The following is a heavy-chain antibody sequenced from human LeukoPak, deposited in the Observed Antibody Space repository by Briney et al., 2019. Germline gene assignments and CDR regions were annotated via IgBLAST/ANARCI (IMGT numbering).Heavy chain of an antibody. CDR1: GRTIGLYG. CDR3: AREKYEGSGSHYFALDV. CDR2: IWFDGSNK. D-gene: IGHD3-10*01. J-gene: IGHJ6*02. V-gene: IGHV3-33*07. Sequence: GGSLRLSCEASGRTIGLYGMFWVRQAPGKGLEWVAAIWFDGSNKYYADSVKGRFTISRDNSRNTVLLQMDSLSAEDTAVYYCAREKYEGSGSHYFALDVWGQGTMVIVSS.